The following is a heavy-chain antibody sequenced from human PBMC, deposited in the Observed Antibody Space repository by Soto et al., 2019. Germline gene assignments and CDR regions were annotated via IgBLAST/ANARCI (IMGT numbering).Heavy chain of an antibody. CDR2: IIPIFGTA. CDR1: GGTFSSYA. J-gene: IGHJ4*02. Sequence: ASVKVSCKASGGTFSSYAISWVRQAPGQGLEWMGGIIPIFGTANYAQKFQGRVTITADESTSTAYMELSSLRSEDTAAYYCARDRGYSVLGSDYWGQGTLVTVSS. D-gene: IGHD5-12*01. CDR3: ARDRGYSVLGSDY. V-gene: IGHV1-69*13.